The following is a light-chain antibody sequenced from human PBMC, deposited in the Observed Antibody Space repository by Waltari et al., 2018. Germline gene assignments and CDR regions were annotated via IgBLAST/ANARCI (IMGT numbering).Light chain of an antibody. J-gene: IGKJ5*01. V-gene: IGKV1-5*03. CDR3: QHYSIYSMT. CDR2: KSS. Sequence: DIQMTQSPATLYASVGDVVTITCRASQSITNWLAWYQQKPGKVPKLLIYKSSTLQTGVPSMFVGSGVGTTFSLTISGLQPDDFATYYCQHYSIYSMTFGQGTRLHI. CDR1: QSITNW.